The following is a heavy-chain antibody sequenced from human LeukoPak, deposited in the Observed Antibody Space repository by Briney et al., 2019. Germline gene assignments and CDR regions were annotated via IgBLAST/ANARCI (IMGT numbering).Heavy chain of an antibody. CDR1: GYTFTRYA. J-gene: IGHJ4*02. Sequence: ASVKVSCKASGYTFTRYAMHWVRQAPGQRLEWMGWINAGNGNTKYSQKFQGRVTITRDTSTSTAYMELRSLRSDDTAVYYCARRVIPYYFDYWGQGTLVTVSS. V-gene: IGHV1-3*01. CDR3: ARRVIPYYFDY. D-gene: IGHD2-21*01. CDR2: INAGNGNT.